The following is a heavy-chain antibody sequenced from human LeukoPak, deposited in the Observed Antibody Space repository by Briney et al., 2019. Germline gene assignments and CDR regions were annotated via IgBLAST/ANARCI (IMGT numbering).Heavy chain of an antibody. D-gene: IGHD3-10*01. CDR1: GFTFSSYG. V-gene: IGHV3-30*02. Sequence: PGGSLRLSCAASGFTFSSYGMHWVRQAPGKGLEWVAFIRYDGSNKYYADSVKGRFTISRDNSKNTLYLQMNSLRAEDTAVYYCANQDGSGSYYKPFDYWGQGTLVTVSS. CDR3: ANQDGSGSYYKPFDY. J-gene: IGHJ4*02. CDR2: IRYDGSNK.